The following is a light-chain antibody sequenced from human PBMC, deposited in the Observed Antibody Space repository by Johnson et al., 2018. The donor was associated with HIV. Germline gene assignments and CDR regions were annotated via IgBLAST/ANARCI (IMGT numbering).Light chain of an antibody. J-gene: IGLJ1*01. CDR2: DNN. Sequence: QSVLTQPPSVSAAPGQKVTISCSGSSSNIGNNYVSWYQQLPETAPKLLIYDNNKRPSAIPDRFSGSKSGTSATLGVTGLQTGDEADYYCGTWDSGLSAGGVFGTGTKVTVL. CDR1: SSNIGNNY. CDR3: GTWDSGLSAGGV. V-gene: IGLV1-51*01.